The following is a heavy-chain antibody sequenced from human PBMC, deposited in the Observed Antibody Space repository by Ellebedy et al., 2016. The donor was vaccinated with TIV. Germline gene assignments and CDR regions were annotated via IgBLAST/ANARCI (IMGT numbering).Heavy chain of an antibody. D-gene: IGHD6-6*01. V-gene: IGHV4-39*07. CDR2: IYSTGNT. CDR1: GGSIRSSNCY. J-gene: IGHJ4*02. CDR3: AREMRGSSSSFGY. Sequence: MPSETLSLTCTVSGGSIRSSNCYWGWIRQPPGKGLEWIGAIYSTGNTYYNPSLKSRVTISLDTSRNQFSLRLTSVTAADTAVYYCAREMRGSSSSFGYWGQGTLVTVSS.